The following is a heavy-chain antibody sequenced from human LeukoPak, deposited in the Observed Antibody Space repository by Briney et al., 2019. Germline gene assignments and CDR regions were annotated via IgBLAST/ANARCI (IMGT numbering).Heavy chain of an antibody. Sequence: PGGSLGLSCAASGFTVSSNYMSWVRQAPGKGLEWVSLIYSGGSTSYADSVKGRFTFSRDNSRNTLYLQMNSLRAEDTAVYYCARDRVNWNDVGGLFDYWGQGTLVTVSS. D-gene: IGHD1-1*01. CDR3: ARDRVNWNDVGGLFDY. CDR2: IYSGGST. J-gene: IGHJ4*02. CDR1: GFTVSSNY. V-gene: IGHV3-53*01.